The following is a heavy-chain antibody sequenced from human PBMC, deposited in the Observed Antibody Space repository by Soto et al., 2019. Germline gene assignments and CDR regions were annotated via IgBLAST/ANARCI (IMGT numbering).Heavy chain of an antibody. Sequence: SETRALTCEVSGDSFSGYFCNWLRQPPGTGLEWIGEISQVGRARYYPSLVTRITISVDTSKTQFALNLTSVTDADTAVYYCARGYGYFRQWGQGALVTVS. CDR1: GDSFSGYF. V-gene: IGHV4-34*01. D-gene: IGHD4-17*01. CDR3: ARGYGYFRQ. J-gene: IGHJ4*02. CDR2: ISQVGRA.